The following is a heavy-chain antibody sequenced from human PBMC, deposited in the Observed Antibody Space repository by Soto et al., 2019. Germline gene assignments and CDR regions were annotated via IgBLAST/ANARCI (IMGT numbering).Heavy chain of an antibody. CDR3: ARVGLNVFRAANDSYNWFEH. V-gene: IGHV3-30*04. J-gene: IGHJ5*02. D-gene: IGHD6-25*01. CDR1: GFTFSHYA. Sequence: GGSLRLSCTASGFTFSHYALHWLRQTPGKGLEWVAYISYHGNTEKYADSVKGRFTISRDNYKKEVYLQMNSLRIEDTAVYYCARVGLNVFRAANDSYNWFEHWGQGTLVTVSS. CDR2: ISYHGNTE.